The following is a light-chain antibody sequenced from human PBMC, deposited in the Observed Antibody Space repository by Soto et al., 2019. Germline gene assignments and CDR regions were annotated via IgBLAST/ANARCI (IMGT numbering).Light chain of an antibody. V-gene: IGKV3-11*01. J-gene: IGKJ5*01. CDR1: QSVSSY. Sequence: EIVLTQSPATLSLSPGERATLSCRASQSVSSYLAWYQQKPGQAPRLLIYDASNRATGIPARFSGSGSGTDFPLTISSLEPEDFSVYYCQQRSNWPAITFGQGTRLEMK. CDR3: QQRSNWPAIT. CDR2: DAS.